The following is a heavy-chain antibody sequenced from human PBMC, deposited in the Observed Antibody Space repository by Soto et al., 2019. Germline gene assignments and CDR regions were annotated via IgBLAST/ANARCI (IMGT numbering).Heavy chain of an antibody. CDR3: ARSPAYGDYANLDT. Sequence: QVQLQESGPGLVKPSETLSLTCTVSGDSVSKYYWNWIRQPAGKGLEWIGRIYTTRSPNYNPSLKSRVTMSVDTSKNQFSLNLNLTSVTASDTAVYYCARSPAYGDYANLDTWGQGNLVTVSS. V-gene: IGHV4-4*07. J-gene: IGHJ5*02. CDR1: GDSVSKYY. CDR2: IYTTRSP. D-gene: IGHD4-17*01.